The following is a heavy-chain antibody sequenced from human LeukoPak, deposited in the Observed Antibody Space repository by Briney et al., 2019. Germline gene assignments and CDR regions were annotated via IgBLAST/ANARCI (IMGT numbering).Heavy chain of an antibody. CDR3: ATGYSGYRRSYYYGMDV. D-gene: IGHD5-12*01. CDR1: GFTFSNYA. Sequence: KPGGSLRLSCAASGFTFSNYAMTWVRQAPGKGLEWVSLIYTDGSTYYADSVKGRFTISRHNSKNTLYIQMNSLGADDTAVYYCATGYSGYRRSYYYGMDVWGQGTTVAVSS. V-gene: IGHV3-53*04. J-gene: IGHJ6*02. CDR2: IYTDGST.